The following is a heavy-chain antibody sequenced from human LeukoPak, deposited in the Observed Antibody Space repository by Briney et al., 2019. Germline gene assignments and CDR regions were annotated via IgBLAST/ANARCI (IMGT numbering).Heavy chain of an antibody. CDR3: AKDPKVRGVIRYYFDY. D-gene: IGHD3-10*01. J-gene: IGHJ4*02. CDR1: GFTFSSYA. CDR2: ISGSGGST. V-gene: IGHV3-23*01. Sequence: GGSLRLSCAASGFTFSSYAMSWVRQAPGKGLEWVSAISGSGGSTYYADSVKGRFTISRDNSKNTLYLQMNSLRVEDTAVYYCAKDPKVRGVIRYYFDYWGQGTLVTVSS.